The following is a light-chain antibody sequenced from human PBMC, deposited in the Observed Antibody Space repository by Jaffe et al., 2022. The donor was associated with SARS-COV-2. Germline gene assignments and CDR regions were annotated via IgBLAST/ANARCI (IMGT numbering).Light chain of an antibody. V-gene: IGKV3-11*01. CDR2: DAS. Sequence: EIELTQSPGTLSLSPGERATLSCRASQSVADFLAWYQQKPGQAPRLLIYDASNRATGIPARFSGSGSGTDFTLTISRLEPEDFAVYYCQHRFNWPLTFGGGTKVEIK. CDR1: QSVADF. CDR3: QHRFNWPLT. J-gene: IGKJ4*01.